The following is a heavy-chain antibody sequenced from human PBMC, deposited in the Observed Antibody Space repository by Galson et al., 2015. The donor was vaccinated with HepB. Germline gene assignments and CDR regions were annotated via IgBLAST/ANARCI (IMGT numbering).Heavy chain of an antibody. D-gene: IGHD3-10*01. J-gene: IGHJ6*03. CDR1: GGSISSGDNR. V-gene: IGHV4-30-4*01. CDR2: IHYRGST. CDR3: ASARRNTYYYDSGSVNFFYYYMDV. Sequence: TLSLTCTVSGGSISSGDNRWSWIRQPPGKGLEWIGNIHYRGSTHGNPSLKSRLTMSVDSPKNQFSLKLSSVTAADTAVYYCASARRNTYYYDSGSVNFFYYYMDVWGKGTTVTVSS.